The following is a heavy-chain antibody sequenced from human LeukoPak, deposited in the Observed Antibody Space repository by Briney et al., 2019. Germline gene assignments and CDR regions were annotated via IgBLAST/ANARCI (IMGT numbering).Heavy chain of an antibody. CDR2: FYWSGST. D-gene: IGHD4-11*01. J-gene: IGHJ6*02. CDR3: ARVGYSDYGAYYGMDV. V-gene: IGHV4-59*01. CDR1: SDSISNFY. Sequence: SETLSLICTVSSDSISNFYWTWLRQPPGGGVEGIGYFYWSGSTNYNPSLKSRVTISLDTSKNQFALRLASVTAADTAVYYCARVGYSDYGAYYGMDVWGQGTTVTVSS.